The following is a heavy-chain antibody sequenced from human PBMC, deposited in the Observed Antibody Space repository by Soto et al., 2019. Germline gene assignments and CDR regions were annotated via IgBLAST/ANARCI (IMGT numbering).Heavy chain of an antibody. V-gene: IGHV1-69*06. CDR1: GGTFSSYA. CDR3: ARLYYDSSGYPGAFDI. D-gene: IGHD3-22*01. Sequence: QVQLVQSGAEVKKPGSSVKVSCKASGGTFSSYAISWVRQAPGQGLEWMGGIIPIFGTANYAQKFQGRVTITADKSTSTAYMELSSLRSEDTAVYYCARLYYDSSGYPGAFDIWGQGAMVTVSS. J-gene: IGHJ3*02. CDR2: IIPIFGTA.